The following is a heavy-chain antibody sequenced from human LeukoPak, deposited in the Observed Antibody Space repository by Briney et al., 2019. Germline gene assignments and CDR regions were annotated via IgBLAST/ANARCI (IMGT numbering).Heavy chain of an antibody. CDR1: GFTFSSYV. V-gene: IGHV3-23*01. CDR3: ATRYNYGAFDY. J-gene: IGHJ4*02. D-gene: IGHD5-18*01. CDR2: VSDSGGST. Sequence: GGSLRLSCAASGFTFSSYVMNWVRQAPGKGLEWVSTVSDSGGSTFYADSVKGRFTISRDNSKSTLYLLMNSLRAEDTAVYYCATRYNYGAFDYWGQGTLVTVSS.